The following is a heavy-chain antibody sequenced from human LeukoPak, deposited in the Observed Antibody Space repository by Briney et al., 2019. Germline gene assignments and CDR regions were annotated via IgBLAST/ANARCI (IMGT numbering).Heavy chain of an antibody. D-gene: IGHD1-26*01. CDR2: IYYDGSNQ. J-gene: IGHJ4*02. CDR3: ATDRNSGKYYDY. CDR1: GLRFRNYG. V-gene: IGHV3-33*01. Sequence: GGSLRLSCVVSGLRFRNYGMHWVRQAPGKGLEWVAVIYYDGSNQYYANSVKGRFTVSRDNAKNTLYLQMDSLRAEDTAVYYCATDRNSGKYYDYWGQGTLVTVSS.